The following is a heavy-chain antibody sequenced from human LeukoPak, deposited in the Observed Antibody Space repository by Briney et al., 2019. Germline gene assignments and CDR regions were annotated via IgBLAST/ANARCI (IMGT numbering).Heavy chain of an antibody. CDR2: MIPIFGTA. CDR1: GGTFSSYA. CDR3: ARDSPYYYGSGSPFDY. V-gene: IGHV1-69*13. D-gene: IGHD3-10*01. Sequence: SVKVSCKASGGTFSSYAISWVRRASGRGFEWVGGMIPIFGTANYAQKFQGRVTITADESTSTAYMELSSLRSEDTAVYYCARDSPYYYGSGSPFDYWGQGTLVTVSS. J-gene: IGHJ4*02.